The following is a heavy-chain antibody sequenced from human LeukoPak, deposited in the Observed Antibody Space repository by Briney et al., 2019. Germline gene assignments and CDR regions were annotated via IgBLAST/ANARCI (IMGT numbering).Heavy chain of an antibody. CDR3: ARGYCSSTSCYDYLDY. V-gene: IGHV1-2*02. D-gene: IGHD2-2*01. CDR2: INPNSGGT. Sequence: GASVKVSCKASGYTFTGFYMHWVRQAPGQGLEWMGWINPNSGGTNYAQKFQGRVTMTRDTSISTAYMELSRLRSDDTAVYYCARGYCSSTSCYDYLDYWGQGTLVTVSS. CDR1: GYTFTGFY. J-gene: IGHJ4*02.